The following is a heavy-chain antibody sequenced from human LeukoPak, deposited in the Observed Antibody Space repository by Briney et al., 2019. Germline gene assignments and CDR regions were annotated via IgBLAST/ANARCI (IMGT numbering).Heavy chain of an antibody. Sequence: SETLSLTCSVSTDSTNTYYWTWIRQSPGKELEWIGHIFHSGSTDYKPSFKNRVTISIDMSRKEFSLKLTSVTVADTAMYYCVRLRWELLAPYFDHWGQGAFVIVSS. D-gene: IGHD2-15*01. J-gene: IGHJ4*02. CDR3: VRLRWELLAPYFDH. V-gene: IGHV4-59*01. CDR1: TDSTNTYY. CDR2: IFHSGST.